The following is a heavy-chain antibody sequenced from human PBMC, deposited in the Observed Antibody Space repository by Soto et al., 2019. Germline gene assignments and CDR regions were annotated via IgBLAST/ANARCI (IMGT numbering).Heavy chain of an antibody. CDR3: ARDQDFPLRFTDP. CDR2: ISVYNGNT. CDR1: GYTFTSYT. Sequence: ASVKVSCKASGYTFTSYTISWVRQAPGQGLEWMGWISVYNGNTNYAQKFQGRVTMTTDTSTTTAYMELRSLRSDDTAVYYCARDQDFPLRFTDPWGQGTLVTVS. J-gene: IGHJ5*02. V-gene: IGHV1-18*01. D-gene: IGHD3-3*01.